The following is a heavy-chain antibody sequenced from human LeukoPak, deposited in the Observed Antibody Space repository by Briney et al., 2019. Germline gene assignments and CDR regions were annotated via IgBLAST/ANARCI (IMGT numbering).Heavy chain of an antibody. CDR3: AREVAYSSFFEAFDI. CDR2: ISYDGSNK. V-gene: IGHV3-30*03. Sequence: GGSLRLSCAASGFTFNNYAMHWVRQAPGKGLEWVAGISYDGSNKYYADSVKGRFTISRDNSKNTLYLQMNSLRAEDTAVYYCAREVAYSSFFEAFDIWGQGTMVTVSS. CDR1: GFTFNNYA. D-gene: IGHD6-6*01. J-gene: IGHJ3*02.